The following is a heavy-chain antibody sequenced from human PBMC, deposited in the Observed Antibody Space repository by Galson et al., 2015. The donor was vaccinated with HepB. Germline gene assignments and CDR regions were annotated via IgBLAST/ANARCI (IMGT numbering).Heavy chain of an antibody. CDR3: ASLSYDYGDYFDY. J-gene: IGHJ4*02. CDR1: GFTFSSYW. D-gene: IGHD4-17*01. CDR2: INSDGSST. Sequence: SLRLSCAASGFTFSSYWMHWVRQAPGKGLVWVSRINSDGSSTSYADSVKGRFTISRDNAKNTLYLQMDSLRAEDTAVYYCASLSYDYGDYFDYWGQGTLVTVSS. V-gene: IGHV3-74*01.